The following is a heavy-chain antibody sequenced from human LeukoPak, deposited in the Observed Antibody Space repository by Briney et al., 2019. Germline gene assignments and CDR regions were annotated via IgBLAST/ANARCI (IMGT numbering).Heavy chain of an antibody. Sequence: SQTLSLTCALSGDSVSSSSAAWSWIRQSPSRGLEWLGRTYYRSKWYNDYAVSVKSRITISPDTSKNQFSLQLNSMTPEDTAVYYCAREGSEGYLFDYWGQGTLVTVSS. V-gene: IGHV6-1*01. D-gene: IGHD1-1*01. CDR2: TYYRSKWYN. CDR3: AREGSEGYLFDY. CDR1: GDSVSSSSAA. J-gene: IGHJ4*02.